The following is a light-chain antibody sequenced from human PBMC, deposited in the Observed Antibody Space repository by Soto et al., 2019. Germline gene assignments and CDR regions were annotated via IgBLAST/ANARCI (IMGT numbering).Light chain of an antibody. Sequence: QSALTQPASVSGSPGQSITISCTGTSSDVGTYNLVSWYQHHPGKAPKLMIYEGSKRPSGVSNRFSGSKSGNTASLTISGLQAEDEADYYCSSYAGSITFVVFGGGTKVTVL. J-gene: IGLJ2*01. CDR3: SSYAGSITFVV. CDR1: SSDVGTYNL. V-gene: IGLV2-23*03. CDR2: EGS.